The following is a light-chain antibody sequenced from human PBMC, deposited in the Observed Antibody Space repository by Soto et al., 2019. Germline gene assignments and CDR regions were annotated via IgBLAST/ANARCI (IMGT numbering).Light chain of an antibody. Sequence: DIQMTQSPSSLSASVGDRVTITCRASQSISSNLNWYQQKPGKAPKLLIYAASSLQSGVPSRFSGSGSATDFTLTISSLQPEDFATYYCQQSYDLPRTFGQGTKLEIK. V-gene: IGKV1-39*01. CDR1: QSISSN. J-gene: IGKJ2*01. CDR3: QQSYDLPRT. CDR2: AAS.